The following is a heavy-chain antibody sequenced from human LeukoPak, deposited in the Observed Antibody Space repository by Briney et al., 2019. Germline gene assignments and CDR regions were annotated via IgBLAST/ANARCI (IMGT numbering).Heavy chain of an antibody. CDR2: IYSGGST. J-gene: IGHJ4*02. Sequence: GGSLRLSCAASGFTVSSNYMSWVRQAPGKGLEWVSLIYSGGSTYYADSVKGRFTISRDNSKNILYLQMNCLGAEDTAVYYCARHRRYCSGTTCYSGHDYWGQGTLVTVSS. V-gene: IGHV3-53*01. D-gene: IGHD2-15*01. CDR1: GFTVSSNY. CDR3: ARHRRYCSGTTCYSGHDY.